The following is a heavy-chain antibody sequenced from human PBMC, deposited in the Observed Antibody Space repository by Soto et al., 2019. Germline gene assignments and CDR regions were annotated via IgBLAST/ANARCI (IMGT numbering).Heavy chain of an antibody. D-gene: IGHD6-13*01. CDR2: IYPVDSDI. J-gene: IGHJ6*02. Sequence: PGESLKISCRGSGYSFAIYWIAWVRQMPGKGLEWMGIIYPVDSDIRYSPSFQGQVTISADKSISTAYLQWSSLQASDTAMYYCXRPIAPAGDYNYYGMDVWGPGTTVTVSS. CDR1: GYSFAIYW. V-gene: IGHV5-51*01. CDR3: XRPIAPAGDYNYYGMDV.